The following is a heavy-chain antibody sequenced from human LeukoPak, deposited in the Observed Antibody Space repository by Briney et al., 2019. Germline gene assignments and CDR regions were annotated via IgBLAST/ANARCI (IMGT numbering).Heavy chain of an antibody. Sequence: PGGSVTLPCAPSAFTFDDYAMLWARHARGRGLEWVSGISWDSVRIGYADSVKRPFTISRDNAKNYLYLQMNSLRAEDTALYYCAKARLGSYDSWGPIEYWGERAL. V-gene: IGHV3-9*01. J-gene: IGHJ4*02. D-gene: IGHD3-22*01. CDR1: AFTFDDYA. CDR2: ISWDSVRI. CDR3: AKARLGSYDSWGPIEY.